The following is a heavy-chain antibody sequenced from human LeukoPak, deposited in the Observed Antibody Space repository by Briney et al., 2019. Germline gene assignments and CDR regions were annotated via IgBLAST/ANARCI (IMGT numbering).Heavy chain of an antibody. CDR1: GGSISSSSYY. V-gene: IGHV4-39*01. CDR2: FYYSRST. J-gene: IGHJ4*02. CDR3: ARQTGSGLFILP. Sequence: SETLSLTCTVSGGSISSSSYYWGWIRQPPGKGLEWIGSFYYSRSTYYYASLKGQVSISIDTSKIHFSLRLTSVTAADPAVYYCARQTGSGLFILPGGEGTLVTVSS. D-gene: IGHD3/OR15-3a*01.